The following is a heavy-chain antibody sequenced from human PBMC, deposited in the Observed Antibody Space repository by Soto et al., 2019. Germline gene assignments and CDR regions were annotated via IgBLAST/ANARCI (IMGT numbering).Heavy chain of an antibody. CDR1: GGSISSGDYY. CDR3: ARAWAYGAYITGGMDV. V-gene: IGHV4-30-4*01. CDR2: SYYSGST. Sequence: SETLSLTCTVSGGSISSGDYYWIWIRQPPGKGLEWIGYSYYSGSTYYNPSRKRRVTISVDTSKNKFSLKLSSVTAADTAVYSCARAWAYGAYITGGMDVWGQGTTVTVSS. D-gene: IGHD4-17*01. J-gene: IGHJ6*02.